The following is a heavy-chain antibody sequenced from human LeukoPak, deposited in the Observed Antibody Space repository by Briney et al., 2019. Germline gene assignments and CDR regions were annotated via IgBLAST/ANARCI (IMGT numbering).Heavy chain of an antibody. CDR2: VYYSGST. D-gene: IGHD6-19*01. Sequence: SETLSLTCTVSGGSISSSSYYWGWIRQPPGKGLEWIGSVYYSGSTYYNPSLKSRVTISVDTSKNQFSLKLSSVTAADTAVYYCAISSRWYVGWDVGWFDPWGQGTLVTVSS. J-gene: IGHJ5*02. CDR1: GGSISSSSYY. V-gene: IGHV4-39*01. CDR3: AISSRWYVGWDVGWFDP.